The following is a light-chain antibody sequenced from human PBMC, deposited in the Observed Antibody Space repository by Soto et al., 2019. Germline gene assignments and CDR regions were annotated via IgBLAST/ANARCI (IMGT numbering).Light chain of an antibody. CDR3: QQYHTDWT. V-gene: IGKV1-5*01. J-gene: IGKJ1*01. Sequence: DIQMTQSPSTLSASVGDTVTITCRASESIDNWLAWYQQKQGKAPKLLIFAASTLIRGVPSRFSGRGSGTEFTLTISSLQVDDYATVYCQQYHTDWTFGQGTKVEIK. CDR1: ESIDNW. CDR2: AAS.